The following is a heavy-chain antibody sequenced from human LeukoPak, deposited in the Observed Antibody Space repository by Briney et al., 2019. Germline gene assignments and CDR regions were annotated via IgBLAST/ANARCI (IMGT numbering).Heavy chain of an antibody. CDR1: GFTFGSYS. V-gene: IGHV3-30*04. CDR3: VRLTAAGRRTDFDY. D-gene: IGHD6-13*01. Sequence: GGSLRLSCAASGFTFGSYSMHWVRQAPGKGLEWVGLISYDGSDKYYGDSVKGRFTISRDNSKNTLYLQMNSLRTKGTAVYYCVRLTAAGRRTDFDYWGQGTLVTVSS. J-gene: IGHJ4*02. CDR2: ISYDGSDK.